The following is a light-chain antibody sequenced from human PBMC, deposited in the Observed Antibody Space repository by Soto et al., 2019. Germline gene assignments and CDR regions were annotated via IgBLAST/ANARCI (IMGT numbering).Light chain of an antibody. CDR1: QSVSSN. V-gene: IGKV3-15*01. J-gene: IGKJ1*01. CDR2: AAS. Sequence: EILMTQSPATLSVSPGERATLSCRASQSVSSNLAWYQQKPGQAPRLLIYAASTRATGIPVRFSGSGSGTEFTLTISSLHSEDCAVYSCQQYNDWPWTFGQGTKVEI. CDR3: QQYNDWPWT.